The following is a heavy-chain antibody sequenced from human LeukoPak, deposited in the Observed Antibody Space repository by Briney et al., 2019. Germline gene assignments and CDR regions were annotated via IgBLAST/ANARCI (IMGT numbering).Heavy chain of an antibody. CDR2: ISGSGGDT. Sequence: PGGSLRLSCAASGFTFSSYSMNWVRQAPGKGLEWVSAISGSGGDTYYADSVKGRFTISRDNSKNTLYLQMNSLRAEDTAVYYCAKGIVVVVAATGYFDYWGQGTLVTVSS. D-gene: IGHD2-15*01. CDR3: AKGIVVVVAATGYFDY. J-gene: IGHJ4*02. V-gene: IGHV3-23*01. CDR1: GFTFSSYS.